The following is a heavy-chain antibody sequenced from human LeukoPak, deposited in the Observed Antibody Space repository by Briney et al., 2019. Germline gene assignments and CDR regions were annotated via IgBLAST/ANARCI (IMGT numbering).Heavy chain of an antibody. J-gene: IGHJ6*03. CDR1: GGSISSGDYY. D-gene: IGHD2-2*01. Sequence: PSQTLSLTCTVSGGSISSGDYYWSWIRQPPGTGLEWIGYIYYSGSTYYNPSLKSRVTISVDTSKNQFSLKLSSVTAADTAVYYCARVGPAANYYYYMDVWGKGTTVTVSS. CDR2: IYYSGST. CDR3: ARVGPAANYYYYMDV. V-gene: IGHV4-30-4*08.